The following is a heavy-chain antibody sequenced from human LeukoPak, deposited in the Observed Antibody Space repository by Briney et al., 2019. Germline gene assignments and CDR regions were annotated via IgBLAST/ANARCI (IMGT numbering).Heavy chain of an antibody. D-gene: IGHD5-24*01. CDR1: GFTFSSYS. J-gene: IGHJ4*02. CDR3: AKREGLITRNRGTFDY. Sequence: GGSLRLSCAASGFTFSSYSMTWVRQAPGKGLEWVSSISSSSSYIYYADSVKGRFTISRDNAKNSLYLQMNSLRAEDTAVYYCAKREGLITRNRGTFDYWGQGTLVTVSS. V-gene: IGHV3-21*01. CDR2: ISSSSSYI.